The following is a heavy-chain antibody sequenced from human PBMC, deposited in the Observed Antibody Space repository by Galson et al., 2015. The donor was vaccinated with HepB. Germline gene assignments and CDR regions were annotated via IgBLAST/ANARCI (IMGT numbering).Heavy chain of an antibody. CDR2: ISYEGSNT. Sequence: SLRLSCAASGFIFSSCAMHWVRQAPGKGLDWVALISYEGSNTYYADSVKGRFTISRDNSKNTLYLQMNSLRGEDTAVYYCATVGYSGGSWDSDYYGMDVWGQGTMITVSS. CDR3: ATVGYSGGSWDSDYYGMDV. J-gene: IGHJ6*02. V-gene: IGHV3-30*04. CDR1: GFIFSSCA. D-gene: IGHD2-15*01.